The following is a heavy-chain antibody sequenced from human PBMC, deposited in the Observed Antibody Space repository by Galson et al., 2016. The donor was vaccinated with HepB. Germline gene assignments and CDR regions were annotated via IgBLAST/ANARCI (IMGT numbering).Heavy chain of an antibody. V-gene: IGHV5-10-1*01. D-gene: IGHD5-12*01. CDR2: IHPSDSHT. CDR3: ARRDSGYNWFDS. J-gene: IGHJ5*01. Sequence: QSGAEVKKPGDSLRISCQASGYTFSTHVIIWVRQMPGKGLEWMGTIHPSDSHTDYSPSFQGRVTFSLDKSLNTAYLHWSSLQASDSAIYYCARRDSGYNWFDSWGQGTLLTVSS. CDR1: GYTFSTHV.